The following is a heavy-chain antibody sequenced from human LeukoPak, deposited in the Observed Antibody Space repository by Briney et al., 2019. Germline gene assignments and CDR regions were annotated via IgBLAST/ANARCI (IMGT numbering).Heavy chain of an antibody. V-gene: IGHV3-21*01. CDR3: ASRATQGWELLLFDY. CDR1: GFTFSSYS. CDR2: ISSSSSYI. Sequence: PGGSLRLSCAASGFTFSSYSMNWVRQAPGKGLEWVSSISSSSSYIYYADSVKGRFTISRDNAKNSLYLQMNSLRAEDTAVYYCASRATQGWELLLFDYWGRGTLVTVSS. J-gene: IGHJ4*02. D-gene: IGHD1-26*01.